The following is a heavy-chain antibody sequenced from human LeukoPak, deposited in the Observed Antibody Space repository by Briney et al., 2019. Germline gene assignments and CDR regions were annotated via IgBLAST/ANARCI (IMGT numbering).Heavy chain of an antibody. CDR1: GGSFSSSSYY. Sequence: SETLSLTCTVSGGSFSSSSYYWGWIRQPPGKGLEWIGSIYYSGSTYYNPSLKSRVTISVDTSKNQFSLKLSSVTAADTAVYYCARRLAGKGKRFFDYWGQGTLVTVSS. V-gene: IGHV4-39*07. J-gene: IGHJ4*02. D-gene: IGHD2-15*01. CDR3: ARRLAGKGKRFFDY. CDR2: IYYSGST.